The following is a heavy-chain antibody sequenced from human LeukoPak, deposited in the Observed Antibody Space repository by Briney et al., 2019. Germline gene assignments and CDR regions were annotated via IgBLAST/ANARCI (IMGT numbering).Heavy chain of an antibody. Sequence: GGSLRLSCAVSGFSFNNYAMYWVRQAPGKGLEWVALISYDGRDKYYAESMKGRITISRDNAENTLYLQMNNLRPDDTAFYFCVKEGVEYSYSYGDYWGQGTLVTVSS. J-gene: IGHJ4*02. CDR2: ISYDGRDK. V-gene: IGHV3-30*18. CDR3: VKEGVEYSYSYGDY. CDR1: GFSFNNYA. D-gene: IGHD3-16*01.